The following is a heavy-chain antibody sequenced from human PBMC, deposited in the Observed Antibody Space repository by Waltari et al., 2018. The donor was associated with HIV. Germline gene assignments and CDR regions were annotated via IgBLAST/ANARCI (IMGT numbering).Heavy chain of an antibody. CDR2: IYYSGTT. V-gene: IGHV4-39*01. CDR1: GGSICNSNYF. Sequence: QLHEAGPGLVKPSAALAGRCTGPGGSICNSNYFWAWIYQTPGKVMEWIGSIYYSGTTYYNPSLKSLVTISVDTSKNQFSLKLSTVTTADTAVFYCARHALRVGAAYWNFDLWGRGTLVTVSS. D-gene: IGHD1-26*01. CDR3: ARHALRVGAAYWNFDL. J-gene: IGHJ2*01.